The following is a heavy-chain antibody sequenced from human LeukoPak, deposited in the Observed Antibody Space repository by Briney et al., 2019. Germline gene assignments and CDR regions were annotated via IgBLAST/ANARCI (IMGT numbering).Heavy chain of an antibody. V-gene: IGHV3-30-3*01. CDR1: GFTFSSYA. CDR3: VRDRDYYAIDY. Sequence: GGSLRLSCAASGFTFSSYAMHWVRQAPGKGLEWVAVISYDGSNKYYADSVKGRFTISRDNAKNSLYLQMNSLRAEDTAVYYCVRDRDYYAIDYWGQGTLVTVSS. J-gene: IGHJ4*02. CDR2: ISYDGSNK. D-gene: IGHD3-22*01.